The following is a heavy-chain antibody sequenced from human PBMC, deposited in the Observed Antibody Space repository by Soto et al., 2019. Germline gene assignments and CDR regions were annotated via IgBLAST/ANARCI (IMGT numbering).Heavy chain of an antibody. CDR3: TPLALKYNSDWYPLSD. CDR1: GFTFSNVW. J-gene: IGHJ4*02. Sequence: EVQLVESGGGLVKPGGSLRLSCAGSGFTFSNVWMNWVRQAPGKGLEWVGRIKSETDGGTIDYAAPVKGRFTISRDDSNNTLYLQMNSLKTADKAKYDCTPLALKYNSDWYPLSDWGQGTRVTVSS. CDR2: IKSETDGGTI. D-gene: IGHD6-19*01. V-gene: IGHV3-15*07.